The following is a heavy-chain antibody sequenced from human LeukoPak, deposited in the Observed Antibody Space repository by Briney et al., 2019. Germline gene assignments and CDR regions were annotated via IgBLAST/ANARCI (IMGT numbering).Heavy chain of an antibody. Sequence: ASVKVSCKASGYTFTGYYLHWVRRAPGQGPEWMGWINPSSGGTNYAQKFQGRVTMTRDTSISTAYMELSRLTSDDTAVYYCARSMAVVVAAGAFDIWGQGTMVTVSS. D-gene: IGHD2-15*01. CDR3: ARSMAVVVAAGAFDI. J-gene: IGHJ3*02. V-gene: IGHV1-2*02. CDR1: GYTFTGYY. CDR2: INPSSGGT.